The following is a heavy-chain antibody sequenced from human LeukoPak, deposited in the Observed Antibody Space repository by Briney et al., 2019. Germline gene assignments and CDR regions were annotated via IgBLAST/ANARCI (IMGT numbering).Heavy chain of an antibody. CDR2: IYYSGST. CDR1: GGSMSRGGDY. D-gene: IGHD4-17*01. Sequence: PSQTLSLTCTVSGGSMSRGGDYWTWIRQPPGKDLEWIGYIYYSGSTYYNPSLKSRVTISVDTSKNQFSLKLSSVTAADTAVYYCARHPMTTVTRTPYNWFDPWGQGTLVTVSS. J-gene: IGHJ5*02. CDR3: ARHPMTTVTRTPYNWFDP. V-gene: IGHV4-31*03.